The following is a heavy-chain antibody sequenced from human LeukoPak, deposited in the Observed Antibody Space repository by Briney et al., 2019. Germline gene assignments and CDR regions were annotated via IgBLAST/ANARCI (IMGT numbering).Heavy chain of an antibody. CDR2: IYSGGNT. D-gene: IGHD1-26*01. J-gene: IGHJ1*01. V-gene: IGHV3-66*01. Sequence: GGSLRLSCAASGFTVSSNYMTWVRQAPGKGLEWVSVIYSGGNTYYADSVKGRFTISRDNSKNTMYFQMNSLRAEDTAVYYCARRNRYSGSHYAQFLQPWGQGTLVTVSS. CDR1: GFTVSSNY. CDR3: ARRNRYSGSHYAQFLQP.